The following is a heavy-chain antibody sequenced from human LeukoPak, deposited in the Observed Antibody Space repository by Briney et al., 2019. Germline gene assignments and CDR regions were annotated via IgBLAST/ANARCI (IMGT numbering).Heavy chain of an antibody. D-gene: IGHD6-13*01. J-gene: IGHJ6*03. CDR2: INHSGST. V-gene: IGHV4-34*01. CDR3: ARVFQQQLVRRYYYYYMDV. Sequence: SETLSLTCAVYGGSFSGYYWSWIRRPPGKGLEWIGEINHSGSTNYNPSLKSRVNISVDTSKNQFSLKLSSVTAADTAVYYCARVFQQQLVRRYYYYYMDVWGKGTTVTVSS. CDR1: GGSFSGYY.